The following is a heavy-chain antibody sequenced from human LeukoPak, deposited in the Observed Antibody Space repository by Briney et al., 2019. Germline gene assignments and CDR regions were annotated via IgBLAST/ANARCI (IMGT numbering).Heavy chain of an antibody. Sequence: GRSLRLSCAASGFTFSSYAMSWVRQAPGKGLEWVSAISGSGGSTYYADSVKGRFTISRDNSKNTLYLQMNSLRAEDTAVYYCAKGPSYYDFWSGYWGQGTLVTVSS. V-gene: IGHV3-23*01. J-gene: IGHJ4*02. CDR2: ISGSGGST. D-gene: IGHD3-3*01. CDR3: AKGPSYYDFWSGY. CDR1: GFTFSSYA.